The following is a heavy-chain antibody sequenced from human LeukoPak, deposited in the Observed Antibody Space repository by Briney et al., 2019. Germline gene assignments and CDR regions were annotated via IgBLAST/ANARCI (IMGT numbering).Heavy chain of an antibody. Sequence: GGSLRLSCAASGFTFDDYGMSWVRQAPGKGLEWVSSISSSGSYIYYADSVKGRFTISRDNAKNSLYLQMNSLRAEDTAVYYCAREQYDYWGQGTLVTVSS. D-gene: IGHD4-11*01. CDR3: AREQYDY. J-gene: IGHJ4*02. V-gene: IGHV3-21*01. CDR1: GFTFDDYG. CDR2: ISSSGSYI.